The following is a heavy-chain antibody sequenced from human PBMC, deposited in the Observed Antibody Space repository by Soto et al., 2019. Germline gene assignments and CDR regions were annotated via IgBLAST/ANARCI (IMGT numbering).Heavy chain of an antibody. J-gene: IGHJ4*02. V-gene: IGHV1-18*01. D-gene: IGHD1-1*01. CDR3: ARDRSTHDY. CDR2: IRAYNGNT. Sequence: QVQLVQSGAELKKPGASVKVSCKASGYTFKNYGISWVRQAPGQGLEWMGWIRAYNGNTDYAQRFQGRVTMTTDTSTSTAYMELRSLISDDTAVYYCARDRSTHDYWGQGTLVSVSS. CDR1: GYTFKNYG.